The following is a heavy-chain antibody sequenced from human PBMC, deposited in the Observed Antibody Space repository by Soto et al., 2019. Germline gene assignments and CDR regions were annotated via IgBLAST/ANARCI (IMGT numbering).Heavy chain of an antibody. V-gene: IGHV1-69*01. J-gene: IGHJ4*02. CDR2: IIPIFGTA. D-gene: IGHD4-17*01. CDR1: GYTFIGYY. CDR3: ARVRPYGGNPDY. Sequence: ASVKVSCKASGYTFIGYYMHWVRQAPGKGLEWMGGIIPIFGTANYAQKFQGRVTITADESTSTAYMELSSLRSEDTAVYYCARVRPYGGNPDYWGQGTRVTVSA.